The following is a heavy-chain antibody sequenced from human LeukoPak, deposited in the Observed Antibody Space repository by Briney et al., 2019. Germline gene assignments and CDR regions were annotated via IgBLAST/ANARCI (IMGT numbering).Heavy chain of an antibody. J-gene: IGHJ5*02. CDR1: GGSITGYS. CDR3: VRGPYGSSISNWFDP. Sequence: SETLSLTCAVSGGSITGYSWSWIRQTPGKGLEWIGYIYYNGDTHYNPSLNSRLSMSVDTPNKQFSLSLRSVTAADTAVYYCVRGPYGSSISNWFDPWGQGLLVTVSS. D-gene: IGHD3-10*01. V-gene: IGHV4-59*01. CDR2: IYYNGDT.